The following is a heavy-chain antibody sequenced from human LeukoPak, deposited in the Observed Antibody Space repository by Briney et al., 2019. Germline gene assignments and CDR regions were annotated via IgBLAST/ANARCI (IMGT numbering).Heavy chain of an antibody. J-gene: IGHJ4*02. D-gene: IGHD2-15*01. Sequence: GGSLRLSCAASGFTFSSYAMHWVRQAPGKGLEWVAVISYDGSNKYYADSVKGRFTISRDNSKNTLYLQMNSLRAEDTAVYYCARDYGRYCSGGSCYSGGYWGQGTLVTVSS. CDR1: GFTFSSYA. V-gene: IGHV3-30*04. CDR3: ARDYGRYCSGGSCYSGGY. CDR2: ISYDGSNK.